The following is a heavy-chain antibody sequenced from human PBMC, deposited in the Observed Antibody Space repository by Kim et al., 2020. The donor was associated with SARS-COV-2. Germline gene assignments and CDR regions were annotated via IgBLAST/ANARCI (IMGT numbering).Heavy chain of an antibody. CDR2: VYYSGST. V-gene: IGHV4-61*01. J-gene: IGHJ5*02. CDR1: GGSVSSASYY. Sequence: SETLSLTCSVSGGSVSSASYYWSWIRQPPGKGLEWIAYVYYSGSTNYNPSLKSRVTISIDTSNNQFSLKLSSVTAADTAVYYCARDNYCSSGYCYLGWFEPWGQGTLVTVSS. CDR3: ARDNYCSSGYCYLGWFEP. D-gene: IGHD2-15*01.